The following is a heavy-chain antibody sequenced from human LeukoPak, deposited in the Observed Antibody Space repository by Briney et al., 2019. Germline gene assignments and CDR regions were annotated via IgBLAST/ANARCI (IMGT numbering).Heavy chain of an antibody. CDR1: GFIFSDYY. J-gene: IGHJ4*02. D-gene: IGHD2-15*01. V-gene: IGHV3-11*04. CDR2: ISNSGSTI. CDR3: ATQDGADFDY. Sequence: GGSLRLSCAASGFIFSDYYMSWIRQAPGKGLEWVSYISNSGSTIYYADSVKGRFTISRDNAKNSLYLQMNSLRAEDTALYYCATQDGADFDYWGQGTLVTVSS.